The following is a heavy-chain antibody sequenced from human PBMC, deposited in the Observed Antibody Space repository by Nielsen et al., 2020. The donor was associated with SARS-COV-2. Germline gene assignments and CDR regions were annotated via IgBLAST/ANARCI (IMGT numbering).Heavy chain of an antibody. CDR1: GLTFSIYS. V-gene: IGHV3-21*05. CDR2: IRSGSTYT. D-gene: IGHD5-24*01. Sequence: GESLKISCAASGLTFSIYSMMWVRQAPGKGLEWISYIRSGSTYTNYADSVKGRFTISRDDAKNSLYLQMNSLRAEDTAVYYCAREGRDLPLDYWGQGVLVTVSS. CDR3: AREGRDLPLDY. J-gene: IGHJ4*02.